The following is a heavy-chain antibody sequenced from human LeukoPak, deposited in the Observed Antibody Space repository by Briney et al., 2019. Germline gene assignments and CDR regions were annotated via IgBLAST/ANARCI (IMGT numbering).Heavy chain of an antibody. J-gene: IGHJ4*02. D-gene: IGHD3-22*01. Sequence: TSETLSLTCTVSGGSISSYYWSWIRQPPGKGLEWIGYIYYSGSTNYNPSLKSRVTISVDTSKNQFSLKLSSVTAADTAVYYCARTYDSSGYYYGYFDYWGQGTLVTVSS. CDR2: IYYSGST. V-gene: IGHV4-59*01. CDR3: ARTYDSSGYYYGYFDY. CDR1: GGSISSYY.